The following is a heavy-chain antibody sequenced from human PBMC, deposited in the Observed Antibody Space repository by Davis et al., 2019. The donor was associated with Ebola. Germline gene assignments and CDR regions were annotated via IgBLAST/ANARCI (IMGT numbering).Heavy chain of an antibody. CDR1: DGSFSNYY. CDR2: INHDGRT. J-gene: IGHJ6*02. D-gene: IGHD3-10*01. V-gene: IGHV4-34*01. Sequence: PSETLSLTCAISDGSFSNYYWSWIRQPPGKGLEWIGEINHDGRTNYNPSLKSRVSISVDTSKNQFSLRLRSVTAADTAAYYCARGPKLYIGSLLHSHYGMDVWSQGTTVTVSS. CDR3: ARGPKLYIGSLLHSHYGMDV.